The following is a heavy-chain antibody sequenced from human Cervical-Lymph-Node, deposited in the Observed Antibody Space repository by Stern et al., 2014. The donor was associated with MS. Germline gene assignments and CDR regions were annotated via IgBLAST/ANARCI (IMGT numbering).Heavy chain of an antibody. D-gene: IGHD5-12*01. CDR2: IFPRDSNT. J-gene: IGHJ4*02. V-gene: IGHV5-51*03. CDR1: GYLFDDYW. Sequence: QLVESGAEVKKPGESLKISCEASGYLFDDYWIGWVRQMSGRGLELVAIIFPRDSNTRYSPSVQGPVTISPDKSIRPAHLQWSSLRASDPAMYSWARSPATPSGYDRFDYWGQGALVTVSS. CDR3: ARSPATPSGYDRFDY.